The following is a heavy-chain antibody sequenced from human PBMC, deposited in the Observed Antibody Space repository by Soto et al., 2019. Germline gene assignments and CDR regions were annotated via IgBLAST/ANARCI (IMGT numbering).Heavy chain of an antibody. Sequence: QVQLVQSAAEVTKPGSSVKVSCKASGGTFSSYAMDWVRQAPGQGLEWMGGFIPMFGTADYAQKFQGRVTITADESTSTAYMELSSLRSEDTAVYYCARPVLMDTGMRYYYGMDVWGQGTTVTVSS. CDR2: FIPMFGTA. CDR3: ARPVLMDTGMRYYYGMDV. D-gene: IGHD5-18*01. V-gene: IGHV1-69*01. CDR1: GGTFSSYA. J-gene: IGHJ6*02.